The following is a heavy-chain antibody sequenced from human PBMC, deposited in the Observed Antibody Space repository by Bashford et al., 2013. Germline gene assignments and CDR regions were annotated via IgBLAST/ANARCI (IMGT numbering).Heavy chain of an antibody. Sequence: WVRQAPGQGLEWMGWMNANSGNTGYAQQFQGRVTMTRNPSISTAYMELSSLRSEDTAVYYCVRGAAVADFDLWGLAPWSPSPQ. J-gene: IGHJ2*01. D-gene: IGHD6-19*01. V-gene: IGHV1-8*01. CDR3: VRGAAVADFDL. CDR2: MNANSGNT.